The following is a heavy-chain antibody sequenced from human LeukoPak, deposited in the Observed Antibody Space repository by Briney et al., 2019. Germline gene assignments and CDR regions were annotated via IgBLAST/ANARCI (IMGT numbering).Heavy chain of an antibody. CDR3: ARPDEDRGYSYGYNY. CDR2: IIPIFGTA. V-gene: IGHV1-69*13. CDR1: GGTFSSYA. J-gene: IGHJ4*02. D-gene: IGHD5-18*01. Sequence: SVTVSCKASGGTFSSYAISWVRQAPGQGLEWMGGIIPIFGTANYAQKFQGRVTITADESTSTAYMELSSLRSEDTAVYYCARPDEDRGYSYGYNYWGQGTLVTVSS.